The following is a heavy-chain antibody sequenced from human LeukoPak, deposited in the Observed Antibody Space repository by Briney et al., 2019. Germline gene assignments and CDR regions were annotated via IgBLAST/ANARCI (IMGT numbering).Heavy chain of an antibody. CDR3: ARHEYSGAWYPPDS. V-gene: IGHV5-51*01. J-gene: IGHJ4*02. CDR2: IYPGDSDT. Sequence: GESLKISCKGSGYRFTSYWIGWVRQMPGKGLEWMGIIYPGDSDTKYSPSFQGQVTISADKSISTAYLQWNSLKASDTAIYYCARHEYSGAWYPPDSWGQGTLVTVSS. CDR1: GYRFTSYW. D-gene: IGHD6-13*01.